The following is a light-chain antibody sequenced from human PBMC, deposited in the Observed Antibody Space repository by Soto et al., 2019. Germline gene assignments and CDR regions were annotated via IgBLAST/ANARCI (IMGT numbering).Light chain of an antibody. J-gene: IGKJ1*01. Sequence: TVMTQSPATLSVSPGERATLSCRASQSVSSNLAWYQQKPGQAPRLLIYGASSRVTGMPARFSGSGSGTEFTLTISSLQSEDFAVYYCQQYNKWPRTFGQGTKVEIK. CDR1: QSVSSN. V-gene: IGKV3-15*01. CDR2: GAS. CDR3: QQYNKWPRT.